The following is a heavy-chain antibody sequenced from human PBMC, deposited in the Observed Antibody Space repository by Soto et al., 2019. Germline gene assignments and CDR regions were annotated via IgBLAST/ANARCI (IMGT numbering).Heavy chain of an antibody. D-gene: IGHD3-22*01. V-gene: IGHV1-3*01. J-gene: IGHJ4*02. CDR3: ARGGYFDSSNYLAY. CDR2: INPGNGNT. Sequence: ASVKVSSKASGHTFPSYGMNWVRQAPGRGLEWMGWINPGNGNTKYSQKFQGRVIIKRDTSASTAYMELSSLRSEDTAVYYCARGGYFDSSNYLAYWGLGTLVTVSS. CDR1: GHTFPSYG.